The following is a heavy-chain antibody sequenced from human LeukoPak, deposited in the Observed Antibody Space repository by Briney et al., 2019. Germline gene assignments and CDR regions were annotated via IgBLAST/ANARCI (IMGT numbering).Heavy chain of an antibody. CDR1: GGSISSGSYY. CDR2: IYTSGST. V-gene: IGHV4-61*02. Sequence: PSETLSLTCTVSGGSISSGSYYWSWIRQPAGKGLEWTGRIYTSGSTNYNPSLKSRVTISVDTSKNQFSLKLSSVTAADTAVYYCAREGGEDMSYYYRYFDYWGQGTLVTVSS. J-gene: IGHJ4*02. CDR3: AREGGEDMSYYYRYFDY. D-gene: IGHD3-10*01.